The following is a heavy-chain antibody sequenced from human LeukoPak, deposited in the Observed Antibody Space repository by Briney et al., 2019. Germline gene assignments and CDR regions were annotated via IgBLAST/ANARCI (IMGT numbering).Heavy chain of an antibody. D-gene: IGHD5-24*01. CDR2: IYYSGGT. CDR1: GGSISSSSYY. CDR3: ARHVDVEMATMYYFDY. V-gene: IGHV4-39*01. Sequence: PSETLSLTCTVSGGSISSSSYYWGWIRQPPGKGLEWIGSIYYSGGTYYNPSLKSRVTISVDTSKNQFSLKLSSVTAADTAVYYCARHVDVEMATMYYFDYWGQGTLVTVSS. J-gene: IGHJ4*02.